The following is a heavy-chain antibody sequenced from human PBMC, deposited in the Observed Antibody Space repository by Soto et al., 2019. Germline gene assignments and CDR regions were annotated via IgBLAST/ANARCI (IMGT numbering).Heavy chain of an antibody. Sequence: EVQLVESGGGLVQPGGSLRLSCAASGFTFSSYWMHWVRQAPGKGLVWVSRVNGDGSSTSYADSVKGRFTISRDNAKNTLYLQMNSLRVEDKAVYYCARGGPYSSSEVDYWGQGTLVTVSS. CDR1: GFTFSSYW. V-gene: IGHV3-74*01. J-gene: IGHJ4*02. CDR2: VNGDGSST. D-gene: IGHD6-6*01. CDR3: ARGGPYSSSEVDY.